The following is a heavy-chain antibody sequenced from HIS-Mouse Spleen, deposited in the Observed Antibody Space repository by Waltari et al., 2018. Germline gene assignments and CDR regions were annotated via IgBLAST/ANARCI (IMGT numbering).Heavy chain of an antibody. CDR1: GFTFSSYW. CDR3: ASPFDP. Sequence: EVQLVESGGGLVQPGGSLRLSCAASGFTFSSYWMSWVRQAPGEGLGWVANIKKDGSEKYYVYSVKGRFTISRDNAKNSLYLQMNSLRAEDTAVYYCASPFDPWGQGTLVTVSS. V-gene: IGHV3-7*01. J-gene: IGHJ5*02. CDR2: IKKDGSEK.